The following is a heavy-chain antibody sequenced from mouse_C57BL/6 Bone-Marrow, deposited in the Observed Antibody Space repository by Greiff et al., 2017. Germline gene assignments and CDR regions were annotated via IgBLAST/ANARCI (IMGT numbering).Heavy chain of an antibody. V-gene: IGHV1-26*01. Sequence: EVQLQQSGPELVKPGASVKISCKASGYTFTDYYMNWVKQSHGKSLEWIGDINPNNGGTSYNQKFKGKATVTVDKSSSTAYMELRSLTSEDSAVYYCARGGFFLRLDYWGQGTTLTVSS. D-gene: IGHD1-1*01. CDR2: INPNNGGT. CDR1: GYTFTDYY. J-gene: IGHJ2*01. CDR3: ARGGFFLRLDY.